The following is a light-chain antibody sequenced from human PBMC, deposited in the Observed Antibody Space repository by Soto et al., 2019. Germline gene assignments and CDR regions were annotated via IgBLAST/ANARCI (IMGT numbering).Light chain of an antibody. Sequence: QAVLTQEPSFSVSPGGTITLTCGLTSGSVSTSSYPSWYQQTPGQAPRTLIYSTNTRSSGVPDRFSGSILGNKAALTITGAQADDESDYYCALSLPRGVWEFGGGTKLTVL. CDR2: STN. CDR3: ALSLPRGVWE. J-gene: IGLJ3*02. CDR1: SGSVSTSSY. V-gene: IGLV8-61*01.